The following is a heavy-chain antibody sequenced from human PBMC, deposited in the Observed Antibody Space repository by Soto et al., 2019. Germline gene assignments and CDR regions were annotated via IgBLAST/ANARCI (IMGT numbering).Heavy chain of an antibody. CDR1: GFTFSDNY. J-gene: IGHJ3*01. CDR2: MTRSGSSS. V-gene: IGHV3-11*01. Sequence: QVQLVESGGDLVKPGGSLRLSCAASGFTFSDNYMSWIRQAPGKGLEWISYMTRSGSSSSYADSVKGRFTISRDNAKNSLFLEMNSLRGDDTAVYYCARELSGNYSAFDLWGQGTMVTVSS. CDR3: ARELSGNYSAFDL. D-gene: IGHD1-26*01.